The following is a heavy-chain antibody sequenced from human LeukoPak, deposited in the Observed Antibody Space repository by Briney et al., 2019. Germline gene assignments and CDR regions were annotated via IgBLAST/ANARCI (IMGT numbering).Heavy chain of an antibody. V-gene: IGHV5-51*01. CDR2: IDPGDSDT. Sequence: GESLKICCKGSGYIFTNYRIAWVRQMPGKGLEWMGIIDPGDSDTRYSPSFQGQVTISADKSISTAYLQWSSLKASDTAMYYCVRRGSSSPFDYWGQGALVTVSS. CDR3: VRRGSSSPFDY. CDR1: GYIFTNYR. J-gene: IGHJ4*02. D-gene: IGHD2-2*01.